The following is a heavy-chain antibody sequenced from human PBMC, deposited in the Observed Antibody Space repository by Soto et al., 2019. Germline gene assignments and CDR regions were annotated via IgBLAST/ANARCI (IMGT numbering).Heavy chain of an antibody. CDR2: IYYTGST. D-gene: IGHD2-2*01. J-gene: IGHJ4*02. CDR3: ARDQGHAXXRAGFDY. CDR1: GGSINSDY. V-gene: IGHV4-59*01. Sequence: SETLSLTCTVSGGSINSDYWTWIRQPPGRGLEWIGYIYYTGSTSYNPSLRSRVTISVDRSKNQFSLKLGSVTAADTALYYCARDQGHAXXRAGFDYWGQGILVTVSS.